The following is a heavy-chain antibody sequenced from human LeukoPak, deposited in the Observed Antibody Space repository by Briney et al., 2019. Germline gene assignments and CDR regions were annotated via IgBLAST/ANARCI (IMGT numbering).Heavy chain of an antibody. CDR1: RFTFSSYW. Sequence: GGSLRLSCAASRFTFSSYWMSWVRQAPGKGLEWVANIKQDGSEKYYVDSVKGRFTISRDNAKNSLYLQMTSLRVEDTAVYYCASILPDTAMVLTWGQGTQVTVSS. V-gene: IGHV3-7*01. J-gene: IGHJ5*02. CDR2: IKQDGSEK. D-gene: IGHD5-18*01. CDR3: ASILPDTAMVLT.